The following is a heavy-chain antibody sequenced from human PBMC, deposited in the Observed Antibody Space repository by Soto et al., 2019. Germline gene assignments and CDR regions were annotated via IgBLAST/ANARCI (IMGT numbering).Heavy chain of an antibody. Sequence: GGSLRLSCAASGFTFSSYAMHWVRQAPGKGLEWVAVISYDGSNKYYADSVKGRFTISRDNSKNTLYLQMNSLRAEDTAVYYCARGAPFTMISPSYYWGQGTLVTVSS. D-gene: IGHD3-22*01. CDR1: GFTFSSYA. J-gene: IGHJ4*02. V-gene: IGHV3-30-3*01. CDR3: ARGAPFTMISPSYY. CDR2: ISYDGSNK.